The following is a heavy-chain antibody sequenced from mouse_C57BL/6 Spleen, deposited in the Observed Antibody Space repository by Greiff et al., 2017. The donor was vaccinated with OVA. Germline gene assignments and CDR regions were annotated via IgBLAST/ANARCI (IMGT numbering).Heavy chain of an antibody. CDR3: ARDVGVYYGIDY. Sequence: VKLQESGPELVKPGASVKISCKASGYAFSSSWMNWVKQRPGKGLEWIGRIYPGDGDTNYNGKFKGKATLTADKSSSTAYMQLSSLTSEDSAVYFCARDVGVYYGIDYWGQGTTLTVSS. J-gene: IGHJ2*01. CDR1: GYAFSSSW. CDR2: IYPGDGDT. V-gene: IGHV1-82*01. D-gene: IGHD1-1*01.